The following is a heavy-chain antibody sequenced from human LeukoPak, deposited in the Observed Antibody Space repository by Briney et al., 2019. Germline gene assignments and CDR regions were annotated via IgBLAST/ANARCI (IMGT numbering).Heavy chain of an antibody. CDR2: INPNSGGT. D-gene: IGHD3-3*01. J-gene: IGHJ4*02. V-gene: IGHV1-2*02. CDR1: GYTFTGYY. CDR3: ARELRFLEWYTNPYYFEY. Sequence: AASVKVSCKASGYTFTGYYMHWVRQAPGQGLEWMGWINPNSGGTNYAQKFQGRVTMTRDTSISTAYMELSRLRSDDTAVYYCARELRFLEWYTNPYYFEYWGQGTLVTVSS.